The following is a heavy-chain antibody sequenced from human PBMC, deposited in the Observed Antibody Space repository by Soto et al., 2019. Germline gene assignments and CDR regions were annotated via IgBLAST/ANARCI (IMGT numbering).Heavy chain of an antibody. Sequence: GGSLRLSCAASGFTFSSYWMSWVRQAPGKGLEWVANIKQDGSEKYYVDSVKGRFTISRDNAKNSLYLQMNSLRAEDTAVYYCARRSVVVPAAMKTYYYYYYMDVWGKGTTVTVSS. CDR2: IKQDGSEK. V-gene: IGHV3-7*01. J-gene: IGHJ6*03. CDR3: ARRSVVVPAAMKTYYYYYYMDV. CDR1: GFTFSSYW. D-gene: IGHD2-2*01.